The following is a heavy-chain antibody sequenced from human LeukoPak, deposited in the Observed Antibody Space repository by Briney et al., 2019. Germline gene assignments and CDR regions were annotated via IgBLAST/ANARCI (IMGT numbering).Heavy chain of an antibody. Sequence: ASVKVSCKASGYTFTSYGISWVRQAPGQGLEWMGWISAYNGNTNYAQKLQGRVTMTTDTSTSTAYMELRSLRSDDTAVYYCAREGDGYNYPDAFDIWGQGTMVTVSS. D-gene: IGHD5-24*01. CDR2: ISAYNGNT. CDR1: GYTFTSYG. J-gene: IGHJ3*02. V-gene: IGHV1-18*01. CDR3: AREGDGYNYPDAFDI.